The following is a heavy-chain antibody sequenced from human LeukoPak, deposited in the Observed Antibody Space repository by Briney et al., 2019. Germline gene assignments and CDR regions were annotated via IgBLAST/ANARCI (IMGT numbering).Heavy chain of an antibody. CDR1: GFTFDDYA. CDR2: ISWNSGSI. J-gene: IGHJ2*01. D-gene: IGHD2-2*01. V-gene: IGHV3-9*03. Sequence: GGSLRVSCADSGFTFDDYAMHWVRQAPGEGLGWVSGISWNSGSIGYADSVKGRFTISRDNAKNSLYLQMNSLRAEDMALYHCARDFSGYCSSTSCCKVYFDLWGRGTLVTVSS. CDR3: ARDFSGYCSSTSCCKVYFDL.